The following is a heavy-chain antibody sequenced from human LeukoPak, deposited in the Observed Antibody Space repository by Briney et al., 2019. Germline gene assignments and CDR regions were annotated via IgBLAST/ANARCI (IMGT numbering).Heavy chain of an antibody. CDR2: ISSSSNYI. J-gene: IGHJ4*02. CDR3: AKASAMIVVVSKHFDY. Sequence: GGSLRLSCAASGFTFSSYIMTWVRQAPGKGLEWVSSISSSSNYIYYADSLKGRFTISRDNAKNTLYLQMNSLRAEDTAVYYCAKASAMIVVVSKHFDYWGQGTLVTVSS. V-gene: IGHV3-21*04. D-gene: IGHD3-22*01. CDR1: GFTFSSYI.